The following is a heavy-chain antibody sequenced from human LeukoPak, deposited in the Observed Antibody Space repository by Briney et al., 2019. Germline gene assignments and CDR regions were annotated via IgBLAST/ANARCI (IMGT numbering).Heavy chain of an antibody. CDR2: IKQDGSEK. CDR3: AKDIHYFQSDY. CDR1: GFTFDNYW. J-gene: IGHJ4*02. Sequence: PGGSLRLSCAASGFTFDNYWMIWVRQAPGKGLEWVASIKQDGSEKQYADSVSGRFTISRDNAKDVLDLQMTSLTAEDTAVYFSAKDIHYFQSDYWGQGALVTVSS. D-gene: IGHD3-10*01. V-gene: IGHV3-7*01.